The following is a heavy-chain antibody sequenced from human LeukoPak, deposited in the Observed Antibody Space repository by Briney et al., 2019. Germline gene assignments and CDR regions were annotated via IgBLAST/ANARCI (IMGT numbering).Heavy chain of an antibody. V-gene: IGHV4-34*01. CDR1: GGSFNDYY. Sequence: PSETLSLTCAVYGGSFNDYYWSWIRQPPGKGLEWIGEINHSGSTYYYPSLKSRVTISVDTSKNQFSLKLSSVTAADTAAYYCARRGGIIRGVASYYYMDVWGKGTTVTISS. D-gene: IGHD3-10*01. CDR3: ARRGGIIRGVASYYYMDV. CDR2: INHSGST. J-gene: IGHJ6*03.